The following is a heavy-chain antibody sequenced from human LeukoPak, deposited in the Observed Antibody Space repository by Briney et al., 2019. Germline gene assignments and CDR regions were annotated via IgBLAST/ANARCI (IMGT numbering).Heavy chain of an antibody. Sequence: GGSLRLSCAASGFTFSTYSMNWVRQAPGKGLEWVSSISSSSSYIYYADSVKGRFTISRDNAKTSLYLQMNSLRAEDTAVYYCPREHPRAVAGGDYWGQGTLVTVSS. V-gene: IGHV3-21*01. CDR2: ISSSSSYI. CDR1: GFTFSTYS. J-gene: IGHJ4*02. CDR3: PREHPRAVAGGDY. D-gene: IGHD6-19*01.